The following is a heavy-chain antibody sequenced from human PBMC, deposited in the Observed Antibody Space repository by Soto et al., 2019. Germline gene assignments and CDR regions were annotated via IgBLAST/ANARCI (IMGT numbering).Heavy chain of an antibody. CDR1: GFRFDEYA. Sequence: QLVESGGGLVQPGRSLRLSCVASGFRFDEYAIHWVRQAPGKGLEWVSGISWDSGSINYAGSVRGRFTVSRDNAKNSLYLHMTSMRSEDTAFYYCAKMVTRRSLVPVFDQWGQGALVSVSS. J-gene: IGHJ4*02. CDR3: AKMVTRRSLVPVFDQ. CDR2: ISWDSGSI. V-gene: IGHV3-9*01. D-gene: IGHD2-21*02.